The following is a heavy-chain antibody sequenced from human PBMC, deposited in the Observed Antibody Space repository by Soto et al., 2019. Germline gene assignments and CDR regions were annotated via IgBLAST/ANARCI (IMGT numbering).Heavy chain of an antibody. CDR3: AKVSEYYDFWSGSLNY. V-gene: IGHV3-30*18. D-gene: IGHD3-3*01. Sequence: GSLRLSCAASGFTFSSYGMHWVRQAPGKGLEWVAVISYDGSNKYYADSVKGRFTISRDNSKNTLYLQMNSLRAEDTAVYYCAKVSEYYDFWSGSLNYWGQGTLVTVSS. CDR1: GFTFSSYG. J-gene: IGHJ4*02. CDR2: ISYDGSNK.